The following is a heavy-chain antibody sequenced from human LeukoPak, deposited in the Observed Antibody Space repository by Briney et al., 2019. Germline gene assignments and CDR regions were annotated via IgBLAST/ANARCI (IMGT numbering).Heavy chain of an antibody. V-gene: IGHV3-73*01. J-gene: IGHJ6*04. D-gene: IGHD2-2*01. CDR3: TRRDTGYCSSTSCSNYYYYGMDV. CDR2: IISKANSYAT. CDR1: GFTLSGSA. Sequence: PGGSMRLSSAASGFTLSGSAMHWVRQASGGGLEWVGRIISKANSYATAYAASVKGRFTISRDDSKNTAYLQMNSLKTEDTAVYYCTRRDTGYCSSTSCSNYYYYGMDVWGKGTTVTVSS.